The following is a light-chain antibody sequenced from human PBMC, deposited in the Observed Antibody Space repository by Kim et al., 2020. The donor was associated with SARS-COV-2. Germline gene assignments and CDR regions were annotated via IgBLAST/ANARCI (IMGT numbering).Light chain of an antibody. Sequence: ASTGDRVSITGRASHDVSTYIAWYQHKPGKAPDLLMYAVSTLHSGVPSRFRGSGSGTDFTLTISCLQSEDFATYYCQQYYSYPCSVGQGTKLEI. CDR3: QQYYSYPCS. V-gene: IGKV1-8*01. CDR1: HDVSTY. CDR2: AVS. J-gene: IGKJ2*04.